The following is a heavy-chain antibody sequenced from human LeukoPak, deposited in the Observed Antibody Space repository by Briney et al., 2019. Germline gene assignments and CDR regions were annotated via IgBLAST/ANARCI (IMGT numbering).Heavy chain of an antibody. CDR2: ISYDGSNK. V-gene: IGHV3-30*18. D-gene: IGHD3-10*01. Sequence: GGSLRLSCAASGFTFSSYGMHWVRQAPGKGLEWVAVISYDGSNKYYADSVKGRFTISRDNSKNTLYLQMNSLRAEDTAVYYCAKDLPPGGDYDYWGQGTLVTVSS. CDR3: AKDLPPGGDYDY. CDR1: GFTFSSYG. J-gene: IGHJ4*02.